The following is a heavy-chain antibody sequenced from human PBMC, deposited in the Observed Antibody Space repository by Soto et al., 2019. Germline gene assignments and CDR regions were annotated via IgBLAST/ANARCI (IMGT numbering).Heavy chain of an antibody. D-gene: IGHD3-16*01. CDR3: AKDFGGLYNWFDP. Sequence: QVQLIQSGAEVKKPEASVRVSCKTSGYLFTTYDINWVRQAAGRGLEWMGRVNPNNGKTDYAQNFQGRLTMTRDTSISTVDMELSSLTSEDTAVYYCAKDFGGLYNWFDPWGQGTRVTVSS. CDR1: GYLFTTYD. CDR2: VNPNNGKT. V-gene: IGHV1-8*01. J-gene: IGHJ5*02.